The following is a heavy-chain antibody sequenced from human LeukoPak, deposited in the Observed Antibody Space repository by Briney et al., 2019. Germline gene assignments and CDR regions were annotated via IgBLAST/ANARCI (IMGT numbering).Heavy chain of an antibody. CDR3: AKVFFSGSYYAASDY. J-gene: IGHJ4*02. Sequence: PGRSLRLSCAASGFTFSSYAMRWVRQAPGKGLEWVAVISYDGSNKYYADSVKGRFTISRDNSKNTLYLQMNSLGAEDTAVYYCAKVFFSGSYYAASDYWGQGTLVTVSS. CDR2: ISYDGSNK. V-gene: IGHV3-30-3*01. CDR1: GFTFSSYA. D-gene: IGHD1-26*01.